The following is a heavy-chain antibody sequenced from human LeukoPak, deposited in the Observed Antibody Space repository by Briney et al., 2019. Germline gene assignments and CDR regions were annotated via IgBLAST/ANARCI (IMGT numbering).Heavy chain of an antibody. CDR2: IIPIFGTA. V-gene: IGHV1-69*01. D-gene: IGHD6-13*01. CDR3: ASQYSSSWYGGYWFDP. J-gene: IGHJ5*02. CDR1: GGTFSSYA. Sequence: SVKVSCKASGGTFSSYAISWARQAPGQGLEWMRGIIPIFGTANYAQKFQGRVTITADESTSTAYMELSSLRSEDTAVYYCASQYSSSWYGGYWFDPWGQGTLVTVSS.